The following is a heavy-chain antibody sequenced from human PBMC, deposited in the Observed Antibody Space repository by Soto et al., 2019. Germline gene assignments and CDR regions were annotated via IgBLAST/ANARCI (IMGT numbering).Heavy chain of an antibody. CDR1: GGSFSGYS. CDR2: INHSGYS. Sequence: SETLSLTCAVYGGSFSGYSLSWIRQPPGKGLEWIGEINHSGYSNYNPSLKSRVTISVDTSKNQFSLKLNSVTAADTAVYYCACLQRGYNYGPSDYWGQGTLVTAS. J-gene: IGHJ4*02. V-gene: IGHV4-34*01. D-gene: IGHD5-18*01. CDR3: ACLQRGYNYGPSDY.